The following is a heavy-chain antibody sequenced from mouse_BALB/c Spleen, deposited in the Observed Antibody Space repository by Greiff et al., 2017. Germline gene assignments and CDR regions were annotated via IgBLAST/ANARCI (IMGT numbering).Heavy chain of an antibody. D-gene: IGHD2-14*01. CDR3: ARDYRYDGFFAY. CDR1: GYSITSGYY. Sequence: EVQVVESGPGLVKPSQSLSLTCSVTGYSITSGYYWNWIRQFPGNKLEWMGYISYDGSNNYNPSLKNRISITRDTSKNQFFLKLNSVTTEDTATYYCARDYRYDGFFAYWGQGTLVTVSA. J-gene: IGHJ3*01. V-gene: IGHV3-6*02. CDR2: ISYDGSN.